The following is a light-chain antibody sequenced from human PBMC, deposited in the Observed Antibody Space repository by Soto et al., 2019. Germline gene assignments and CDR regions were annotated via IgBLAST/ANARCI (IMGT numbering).Light chain of an antibody. Sequence: DIQMPQSPSSLSASVGDRVTITCRSSQAIAKSLNWYQQKPGEAPKLLIFAASTLQYGVPSRCSGSASSTQFTLTISSLQPEDFPTYYGQQSFTSPTFTFGQGTKLEI. V-gene: IGKV1-39*01. CDR3: QQSFTSPTFT. J-gene: IGKJ2*01. CDR2: AAS. CDR1: QAIAKS.